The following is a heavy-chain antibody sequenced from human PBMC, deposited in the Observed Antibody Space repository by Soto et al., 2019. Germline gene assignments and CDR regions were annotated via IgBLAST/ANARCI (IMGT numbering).Heavy chain of an antibody. Sequence: ETLSLTCTVSGGSISSRSYYWGWIRQPPGKGLEWIGNMDYSGSAYYNPSLKSRVATSVDTSTNQFSLKLISLTDAATAVSYCARAMVTWGNYFDCWGKGTLGTVSS. V-gene: IGHV4-39*01. J-gene: IGHJ4*02. CDR3: ARAMVTWGNYFDC. CDR2: MDYSGSA. CDR1: GGSISSRSYY. D-gene: IGHD3-16*01.